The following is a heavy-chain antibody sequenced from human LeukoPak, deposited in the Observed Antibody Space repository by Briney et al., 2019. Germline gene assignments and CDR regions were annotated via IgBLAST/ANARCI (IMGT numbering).Heavy chain of an antibody. CDR3: ARLTNIAAAGKTGY. J-gene: IGHJ4*02. Sequence: GGSLRLSCAASGFTFSSYGMHWVRQAPGKGLEWVAVIWYDGSNKYYADSVKGRFTISRDNSKNTLYLQMNSLRAEDTAVYYCARLTNIAAAGKTGYWGQGTLVTVSS. V-gene: IGHV3-33*01. D-gene: IGHD6-13*01. CDR1: GFTFSSYG. CDR2: IWYDGSNK.